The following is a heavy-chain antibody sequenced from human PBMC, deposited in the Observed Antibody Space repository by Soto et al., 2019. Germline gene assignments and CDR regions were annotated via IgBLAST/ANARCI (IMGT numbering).Heavy chain of an antibody. CDR2: IIPIFGTA. CDR3: ARGGDYGGNWECGY. V-gene: IGHV1-69*12. J-gene: IGHJ4*02. D-gene: IGHD4-17*01. Sequence: QVQLVQSGAEVKKPGYPMKVSCKASGGTFSSYAISWVRQAPGQGLEWMGGIIPIFGTANYAQKFQGRVTITADESTSTAYMELSSLRSEDTAVYYCARGGDYGGNWECGYWGQGTLVTVSS. CDR1: GGTFSSYA.